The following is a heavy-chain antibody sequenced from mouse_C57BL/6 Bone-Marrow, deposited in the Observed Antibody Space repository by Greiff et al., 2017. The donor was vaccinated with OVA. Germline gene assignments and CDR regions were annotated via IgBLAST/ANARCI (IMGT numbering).Heavy chain of an antibody. D-gene: IGHD1-1*01. V-gene: IGHV1-42*01. CDR1: GYSFTGYY. CDR2: INPSTGGT. J-gene: IGHJ2*01. CDR3: ARSGYYEDY. Sequence: EVQLQQSGPELVKPGASVKISCKASGYSFTGYYMNWVKQSPEKSLEWIGEINPSTGGTTYNQKFKAKATLTVDKSSSTAYMQLKSLTSEDSAVYYCARSGYYEDYWGQGTTLTVSS.